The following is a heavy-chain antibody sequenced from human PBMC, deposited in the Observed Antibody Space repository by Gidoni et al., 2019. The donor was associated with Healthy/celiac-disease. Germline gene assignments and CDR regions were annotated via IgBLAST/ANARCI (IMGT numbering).Heavy chain of an antibody. Sequence: EVQLLESGGGLVQPGGSLRLSCAASGFTFSSYAMSWVRQAPGKGLAWVSAISGSGGSTYYADSVKGRFTISRDNSTTTLYLQMNSLRAEDTAVYYCAKEWWARIVPAALDYFDSWGQGTLVTVSS. J-gene: IGHJ4*02. CDR3: AKEWWARIVPAALDYFDS. D-gene: IGHD2-2*01. CDR1: GFTFSSYA. CDR2: ISGSGGST. V-gene: IGHV3-23*01.